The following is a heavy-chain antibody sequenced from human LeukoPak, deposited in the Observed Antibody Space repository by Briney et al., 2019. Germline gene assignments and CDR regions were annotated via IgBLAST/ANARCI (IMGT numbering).Heavy chain of an antibody. V-gene: IGHV3-11*01. D-gene: IGHD1-1*01. CDR1: GFTFSDYH. Sequence: GGSLRLSCAASGFTFSDYHMSWIRQAPGKGLEWVSYINSRGNVLYYTDSVKGRFTISRDSAKSSLYLQMNDLRGEDTAVYYCARHDVGSYYYGMDVWGQGTTVIVSS. CDR2: INSRGNVL. J-gene: IGHJ6*02. CDR3: ARHDVGSYYYGMDV.